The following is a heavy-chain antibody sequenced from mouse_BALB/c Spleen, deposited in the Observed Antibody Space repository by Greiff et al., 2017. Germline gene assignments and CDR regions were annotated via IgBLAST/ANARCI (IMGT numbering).Heavy chain of an antibody. J-gene: IGHJ3*01. CDR1: GFSLSRYS. V-gene: IGHV2-6-4*01. CDR2: IWGGGST. Sequence: VMLVESGPGLVAPSQSLSITCTVSGFSLSRYSVHWVRQPPGKGLEWLGMIWGGGSTDYNSALKSRLSISKDNSESQVCLKMNSLQTDDTALYYCASSYYGNYGVAYWGQGTRVTGSA. D-gene: IGHD2-10*01. CDR3: ASSYYGNYGVAY.